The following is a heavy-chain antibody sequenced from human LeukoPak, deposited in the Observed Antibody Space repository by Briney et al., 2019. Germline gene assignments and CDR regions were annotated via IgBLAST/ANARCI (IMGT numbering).Heavy chain of an antibody. J-gene: IGHJ5*02. Sequence: ASVKVSCKASGYTFTGYYMHWVRQAPGQGLEWMGWINPNSGGTHYAQKLQGRVTMTRDTSISTAFMELSRLRSDDTAVYYCARARRNCSGASCYFVWFDPWGQGTLVTVSS. D-gene: IGHD2-15*01. CDR1: GYTFTGYY. CDR2: INPNSGGT. V-gene: IGHV1-2*02. CDR3: ARARRNCSGASCYFVWFDP.